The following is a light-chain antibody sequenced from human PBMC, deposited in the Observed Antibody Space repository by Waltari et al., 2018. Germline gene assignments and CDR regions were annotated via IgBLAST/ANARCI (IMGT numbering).Light chain of an antibody. Sequence: DIQMTQSPSSLSASVGDRVSITCRASQNINNYVNWYQQRPGAAPKLLIYAASSLQSGVPSRFGGSGSGADFTLTISGLQPEDFATYYCQQTYSTPPWTFGQGTKVEVK. J-gene: IGKJ1*01. CDR2: AAS. CDR3: QQTYSTPPWT. CDR1: QNINNY. V-gene: IGKV1-39*01.